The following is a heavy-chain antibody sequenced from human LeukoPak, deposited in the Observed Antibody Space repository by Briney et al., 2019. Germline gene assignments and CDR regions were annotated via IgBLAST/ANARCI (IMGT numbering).Heavy chain of an antibody. CDR2: IIPIFGTT. Sequence: SVKVSCKASGYTFTGYYMHWVRQAPGQGLEWMGGIIPIFGTTNYARKFRGRVTLTTDKSTRTAYMELSSLRSEDTAVYYCARDNDSRDPPHFDYWGQGTLVTASS. D-gene: IGHD3-16*01. V-gene: IGHV1-69*05. CDR3: ARDNDSRDPPHFDY. CDR1: GYTFTGYY. J-gene: IGHJ4*02.